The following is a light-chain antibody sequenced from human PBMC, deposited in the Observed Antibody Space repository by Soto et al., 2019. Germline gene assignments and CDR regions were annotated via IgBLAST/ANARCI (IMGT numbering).Light chain of an antibody. CDR2: LNN. V-gene: IGLV1-40*01. J-gene: IGLJ1*01. Sequence: QSVLTQPPSVSGAPGPRVTISCTWRSSNIGAGYAVHWYQQLPGVVPRLVIYLNNNRPSGVPDRISGSKSGTSASLAIPGLQADDEADYYCQSYDISTYVFGTGTKVTVL. CDR1: SSNIGAGYA. CDR3: QSYDISTYV.